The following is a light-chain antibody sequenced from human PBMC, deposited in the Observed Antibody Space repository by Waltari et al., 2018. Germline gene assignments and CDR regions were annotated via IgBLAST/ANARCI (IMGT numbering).Light chain of an antibody. V-gene: IGLV2-14*03. CDR2: DVS. Sequence: QSALTQPASVSGSPGQSITIPCTGTSSDVGGYNSVSWYQHHPGKAPKLMIHDVSNRPSGVSNRFSGSKSGNTASLTISGLQAEDEAHYFCSSYTGSSTWVFGGGTKLTVL. CDR3: SSYTGSSTWV. CDR1: SSDVGGYNS. J-gene: IGLJ3*02.